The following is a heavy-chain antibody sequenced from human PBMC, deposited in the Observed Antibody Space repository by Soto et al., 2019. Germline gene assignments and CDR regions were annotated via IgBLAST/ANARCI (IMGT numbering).Heavy chain of an antibody. V-gene: IGHV4-30-4*01. D-gene: IGHD3-3*01. CDR2: IYYSGST. Sequence: PSETLSLTCTVSGGSISSGDYYWSWIRQPPGKGLEWIGYIYYSGSTYYNPSIKSRVTISVDTSKNQFSLKLSSVTAADTAVYYCARAYDFWSGYYISHWGQGTLVTVSS. CDR3: ARAYDFWSGYYISH. CDR1: GGSISSGDYY. J-gene: IGHJ4*02.